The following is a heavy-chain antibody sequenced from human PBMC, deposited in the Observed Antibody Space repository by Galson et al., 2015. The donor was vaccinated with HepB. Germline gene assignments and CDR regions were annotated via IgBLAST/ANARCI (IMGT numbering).Heavy chain of an antibody. CDR2: ISGSGGST. CDR3: AKGGYCSSTNCYTGYYYYYGMDV. CDR1: GFTFSSYA. Sequence: SLRLSCAASGFTFSSYAMSWVRQAPGKGLEWVSAISGSGGSTYYADSVKGRFTISRDNSKNTLYLQMNSLRAEDTAVYYCAKGGYCSSTNCYTGYYYYYGMDVWGQGTTVTVSS. V-gene: IGHV3-23*01. J-gene: IGHJ6*02. D-gene: IGHD2-2*02.